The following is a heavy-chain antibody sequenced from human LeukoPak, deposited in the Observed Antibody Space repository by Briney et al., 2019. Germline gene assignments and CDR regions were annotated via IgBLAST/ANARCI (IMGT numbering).Heavy chain of an antibody. CDR3: AKRSAQTTPSNYIYFYMDV. Sequence: RGSLRLSCAASGFTFYNYAMTWVRQAPGRGLEWVAAMSANGDTTYYADSVRGRSTISRDNFKNTLYLEMNSLRAEDTAVYYCAKRSAQTTPSNYIYFYMDVWGKGTTVTVS. CDR1: GFTFYNYA. V-gene: IGHV3-23*01. J-gene: IGHJ6*03. CDR2: MSANGDTT. D-gene: IGHD4-11*01.